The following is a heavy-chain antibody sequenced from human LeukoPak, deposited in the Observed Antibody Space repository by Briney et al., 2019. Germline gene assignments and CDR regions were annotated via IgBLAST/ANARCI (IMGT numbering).Heavy chain of an antibody. V-gene: IGHV4-34*01. CDR3: ARGGHCSSTSCYEGSYYYYGMDV. D-gene: IGHD2-2*01. J-gene: IGHJ6*04. Sequence: PSETLSLTCAVYGGSFSGYYWSWIRQPPGKGLEWIGEINHSGSTNYNPSLKSRVTISVDTSKNQFSLKLSSVTAADTAVYYCARGGHCSSTSCYEGSYYYYGMDVWGKGTTVTVSS. CDR1: GGSFSGYY. CDR2: INHSGST.